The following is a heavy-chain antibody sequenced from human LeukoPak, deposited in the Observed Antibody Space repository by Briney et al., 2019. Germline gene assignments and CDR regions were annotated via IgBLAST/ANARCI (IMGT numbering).Heavy chain of an antibody. CDR3: ARDNNWGPDY. CDR2: IKPDTGVT. V-gene: IGHV1-2*02. CDR1: GFTFTAHY. J-gene: IGHJ4*02. D-gene: IGHD7-27*01. Sequence: ASVKDSFMTSGFTFTAHYMHWVRQPPGQGLEWMGWIKPDTGVTYYAQTFQGRFTMTVDVSISTVSMELTSLRSDDTAIYYCARDNNWGPDYWGQGTLVTVSS.